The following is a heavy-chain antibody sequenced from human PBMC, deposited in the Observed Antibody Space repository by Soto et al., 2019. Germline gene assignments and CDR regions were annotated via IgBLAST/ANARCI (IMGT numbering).Heavy chain of an antibody. CDR2: VFHSGDT. D-gene: IGHD4-4*01. Sequence: SETLSLTCVVSGDSISGRNWWSWVRQAPGKGLEWIGEVFHSGDTTYTPSLRSRVTISVDKSKNQFSLKLNSVTAEDTALYYCARDKGTVAPSYFDAWGRGILVTVSS. J-gene: IGHJ4*02. V-gene: IGHV4-4*02. CDR3: ARDKGTVAPSYFDA. CDR1: GDSISGRNW.